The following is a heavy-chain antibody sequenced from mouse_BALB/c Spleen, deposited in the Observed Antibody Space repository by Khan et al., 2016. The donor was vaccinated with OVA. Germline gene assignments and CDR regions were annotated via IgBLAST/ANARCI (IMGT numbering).Heavy chain of an antibody. V-gene: IGHV3-2*02. J-gene: IGHJ2*01. CDR2: ISYSGVT. CDR3: ARGNYYGYYFDY. CDR1: GYSITSGYA. Sequence: EVKLLESGPGLVKPPQSLSLTCTVTGYSITSGYAWNWIRQFPGNKLEWMGYISYSGVTSYTPSLKSRISITRDTSKNQFFLQLNSVTTEDTATYYCARGNYYGYYFDYWGQGTTLTVSS. D-gene: IGHD1-1*01.